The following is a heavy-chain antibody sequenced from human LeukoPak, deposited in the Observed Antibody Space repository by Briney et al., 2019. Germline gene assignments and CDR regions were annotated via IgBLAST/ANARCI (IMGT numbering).Heavy chain of an antibody. Sequence: GGSLRLSCAASGFSFSSYAMSWVRQAPGKGLEWVSAITGSGGSTYYADSVKGRFTISRDNPKNTLYLQMNSLRAEDTAVYYCAKLPVAGSSGYWGQGTLVTVSS. CDR3: AKLPVAGSSGY. D-gene: IGHD3-22*01. J-gene: IGHJ4*02. CDR1: GFSFSSYA. CDR2: ITGSGGST. V-gene: IGHV3-23*01.